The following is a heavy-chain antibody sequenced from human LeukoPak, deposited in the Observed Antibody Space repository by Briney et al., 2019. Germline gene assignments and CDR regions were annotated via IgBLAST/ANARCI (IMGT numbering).Heavy chain of an antibody. CDR1: GGSISSYY. D-gene: IGHD2-15*01. CDR2: IYTSGST. V-gene: IGHV4-4*07. J-gene: IGHJ6*03. Sequence: PSETLSLTCTVSGGSISSYYWSWIRQPPGKGLEWIGRIYTSGSTNYNPSLKSRVTMSVDTSKNQFSLKLSSVTAADTAVYYCARDLRSQNCNYYYYYTDVWGKGTTVTVSS. CDR3: ARDLRSQNCNYYYYYTDV.